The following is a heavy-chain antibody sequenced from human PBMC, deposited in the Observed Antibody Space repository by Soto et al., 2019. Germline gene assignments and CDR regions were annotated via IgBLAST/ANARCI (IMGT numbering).Heavy chain of an antibody. CDR2: ISSSSSPI. Sequence: HPGGSLRLSCIASGFTFSTYSMNWVRQAPGKGLEWVSYISSSSSPIYYADSVKGRFTISRDNAKNSLSLQMNSLRAEDTAVYYCARGGDFYHFDYWGPGTLVTVSS. CDR1: GFTFSTYS. D-gene: IGHD6-25*01. J-gene: IGHJ4*02. CDR3: ARGGDFYHFDY. V-gene: IGHV3-48*01.